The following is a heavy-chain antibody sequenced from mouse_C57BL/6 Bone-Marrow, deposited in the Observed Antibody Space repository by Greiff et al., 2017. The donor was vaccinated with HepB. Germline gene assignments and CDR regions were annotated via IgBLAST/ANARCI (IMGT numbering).Heavy chain of an antibody. V-gene: IGHV14-4*01. Sequence: VQLKESGAELVRPGASVKLSCTASGFNIKDDYMHWVKQRPEQGLEWIGWIDPENCDTEYASKFQGKATITADTSSNTAYLQLSSLTSEDTAVYYCTTKDDYDGDYWGQGTTLTVSS. J-gene: IGHJ2*01. CDR3: TTKDDYDGDY. CDR1: GFNIKDDY. D-gene: IGHD2-4*01. CDR2: IDPENCDT.